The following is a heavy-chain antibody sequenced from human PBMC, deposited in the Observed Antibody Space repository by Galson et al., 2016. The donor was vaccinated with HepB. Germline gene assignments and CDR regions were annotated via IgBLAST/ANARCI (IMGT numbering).Heavy chain of an antibody. Sequence: SLRLSCEATGFTFSDYDMSWIRQASGQGLQWISCISTGSGHTNYADSVKGRYTMTRDNAKNSLYLQMKSRRAEDKAVYYCARGRGGPGYGDGVSCYQTFDYWGQGTLVPVSS. CDR1: GFTFSDYD. CDR3: ARGRGGPGYGDGVSCYQTFDY. V-gene: IGHV3-11*06. J-gene: IGHJ4*02. D-gene: IGHD2-15*01. CDR2: ISTGSGHT.